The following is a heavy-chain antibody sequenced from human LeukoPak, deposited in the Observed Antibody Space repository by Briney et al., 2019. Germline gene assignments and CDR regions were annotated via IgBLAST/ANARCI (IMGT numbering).Heavy chain of an antibody. D-gene: IGHD3-10*01. V-gene: IGHV3-48*03. CDR1: GFTFSSYE. Sequence: AGGSLRLSCAASGFTFSSYEMNWVRQAPGKGLEWVSYISTSGSTIYYGNSVKGRFIISRDNSKNSLYLQMNSLRAEDTAVYYCGTWFGVFLPQIDYWGQGTLVTVSS. J-gene: IGHJ4*02. CDR3: GTWFGVFLPQIDY. CDR2: ISTSGSTI.